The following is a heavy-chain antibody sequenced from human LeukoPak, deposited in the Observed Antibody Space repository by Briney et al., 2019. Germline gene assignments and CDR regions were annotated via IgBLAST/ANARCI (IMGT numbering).Heavy chain of an antibody. CDR1: GGSISSYY. J-gene: IGHJ4*02. CDR2: IYYSGST. CDR3: ARGGVWDHFDY. Sequence: SETLSLTCTVSGGSISSYYWSWIRQPPGKGLEWIGYIYYSGSTNYNPSLKSRVTISVDTSKNQFSLKLSSVNATDTAVYYCARGGVWDHFDYWGQGTLVTVSS. V-gene: IGHV4-59*01. D-gene: IGHD5/OR15-5a*01.